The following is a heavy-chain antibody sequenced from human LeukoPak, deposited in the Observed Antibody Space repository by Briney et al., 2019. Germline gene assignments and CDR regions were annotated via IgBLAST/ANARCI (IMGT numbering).Heavy chain of an antibody. V-gene: IGHV3-23*01. D-gene: IGHD2-15*01. CDR1: GFTFSSYA. J-gene: IGHJ3*02. Sequence: GGSLRLSCAASGFTFSSYAMSWVRQAPGKGLEWVSAISGCGGSTYHADSVKGRFTISRDNSKNTLYLQMNSLRAEDTAVYYCAKGQVVVVVAATQVGAFDIWGQGTMVTVSS. CDR3: AKGQVVVVVAATQVGAFDI. CDR2: ISGCGGST.